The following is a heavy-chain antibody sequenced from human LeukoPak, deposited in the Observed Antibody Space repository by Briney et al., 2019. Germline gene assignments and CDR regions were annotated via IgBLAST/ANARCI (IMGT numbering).Heavy chain of an antibody. D-gene: IGHD3-22*01. CDR1: GFTFSDYY. V-gene: IGHV4-59*01. CDR3: ARGIRYYYDSSGYYRTDRFDP. Sequence: GSLRLSCAASGFTFSDYYMSWIRQPPGKGLEWIGYIYYSGSTNYNPSLKSRVTISVDTSKNQFSLKLSSVTAADTAVYYCARGIRYYYDSSGYYRTDRFDPWGQGTLVTVSS. J-gene: IGHJ5*02. CDR2: IYYSGST.